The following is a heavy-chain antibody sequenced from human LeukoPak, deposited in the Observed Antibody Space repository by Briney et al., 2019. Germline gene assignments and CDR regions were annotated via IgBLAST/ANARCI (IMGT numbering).Heavy chain of an antibody. J-gene: IGHJ4*02. Sequence: GGSLRLSCAASGFTFSNYAMSWVRQAPGKRLEWVAGISSTSSTMNYADPVKGRFTISRDNSKNTVYLQMNSLTAEDTALYYCAKRLRDPRAFDYWGQGTLVTVSS. CDR1: GFTFSNYA. V-gene: IGHV3-23*01. CDR2: ISSTSSTM. CDR3: AKRLRDPRAFDY. D-gene: IGHD2-21*02.